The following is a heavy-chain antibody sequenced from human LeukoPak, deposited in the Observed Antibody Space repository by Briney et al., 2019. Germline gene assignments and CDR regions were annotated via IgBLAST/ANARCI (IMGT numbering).Heavy chain of an antibody. J-gene: IGHJ6*02. Sequence: GGSLRLSCAASGFTFSSYEMNWVRQAPGKGLEWVSYISSSGSTIYYADSVKGRFTISRDNAKNSLYLQMNSLRAEDTAVYYCARENIRRITIFGVVPKAQGGMDVGGQGTTVTVSS. V-gene: IGHV3-48*03. CDR2: ISSSGSTI. CDR3: ARENIRRITIFGVVPKAQGGMDV. CDR1: GFTFSSYE. D-gene: IGHD3-3*01.